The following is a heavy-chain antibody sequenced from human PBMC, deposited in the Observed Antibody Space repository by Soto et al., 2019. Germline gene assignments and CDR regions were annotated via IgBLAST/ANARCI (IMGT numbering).Heavy chain of an antibody. CDR1: GLTFSSYW. Sequence: EVQLVESGGGLAQPGGSLRLSCAASGLTFSSYWMTWVRQAPGKGLEWVANIKQDGSGKYYVDSVKGRFTISRDNAKNSLYLQMNNLRVEDTAVYYFARGEAIGDDPWGHGTLVTVSS. D-gene: IGHD3-10*01. CDR3: ARGEAIGDDP. CDR2: IKQDGSGK. J-gene: IGHJ5*02. V-gene: IGHV3-7*01.